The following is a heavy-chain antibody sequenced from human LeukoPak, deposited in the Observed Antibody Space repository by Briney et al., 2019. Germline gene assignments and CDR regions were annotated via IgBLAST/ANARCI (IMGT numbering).Heavy chain of an antibody. V-gene: IGHV3-48*03. D-gene: IGHD5-18*01. CDR1: GFTFSSYE. CDR2: ISSSGSTI. Sequence: GGSLRLSCAASGFTFSSYEMNWVRQAPGKGLEWVSYISSSGSTIYYADSVKGRFTISRDNAENSLYLQMNSLRAEDTAVYYCARSGPVHVDTAMVRSYGMDFWGQGTTVTVSS. J-gene: IGHJ6*02. CDR3: ARSGPVHVDTAMVRSYGMDF.